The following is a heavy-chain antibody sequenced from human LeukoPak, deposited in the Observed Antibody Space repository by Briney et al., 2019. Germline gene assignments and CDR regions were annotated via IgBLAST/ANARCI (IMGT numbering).Heavy chain of an antibody. D-gene: IGHD3-22*01. CDR3: ARDSSGYGSFDY. CDR2: VSGSGGST. J-gene: IGHJ4*02. Sequence: GGSLRLSCAASEFTFSSFAMSWVRQAPGKGLEWVSRVSGSGGSTYYADSVKGRFSISRDNSKNTLYLQMNSLRAEDTAVYYCARDSSGYGSFDYWGRGTLVTVSS. V-gene: IGHV3-23*01. CDR1: EFTFSSFA.